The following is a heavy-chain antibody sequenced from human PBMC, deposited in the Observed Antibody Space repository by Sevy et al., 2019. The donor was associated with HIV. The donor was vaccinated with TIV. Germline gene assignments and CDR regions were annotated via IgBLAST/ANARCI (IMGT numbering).Heavy chain of an antibody. CDR1: VFTFSSCG. D-gene: IGHD3-3*01. J-gene: IGHJ4*02. CDR3: AKDRDYDFWSGYYGSLDY. CDR2: ISYDGSNK. V-gene: IGHV3-30*18. Sequence: GGSLRLSCVASVFTFSSCGMHWVRQAPGKGLEWVAVISYDGSNKYYADSVKGRFTISRDNSKNTLYLQMNSLRAEDTAVYYCAKDRDYDFWSGYYGSLDYWGQGTLVTVSS.